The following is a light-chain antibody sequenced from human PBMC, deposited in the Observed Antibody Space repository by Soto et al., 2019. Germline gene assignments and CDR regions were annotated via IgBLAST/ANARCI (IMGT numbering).Light chain of an antibody. V-gene: IGKV3-20*01. CDR1: QSISSSY. CDR3: QQYGSSSYT. CDR2: AAS. Sequence: EIVLTQSPGTLSLSPGERATLSCRASQSISSSYLAWYQQKPGQAPRLLIYAASSRATGIPDRFSGSGSGTDFTLTISRLAPEDFAVYYCQQYGSSSYTFGQGTQLEMK. J-gene: IGKJ2*01.